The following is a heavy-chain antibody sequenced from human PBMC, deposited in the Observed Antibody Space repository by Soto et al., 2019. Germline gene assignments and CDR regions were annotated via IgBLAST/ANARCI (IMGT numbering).Heavy chain of an antibody. CDR2: ISYDGSNK. V-gene: IGHV3-30-3*01. CDR3: ARERSLLLEFDY. Sequence: QVQLVESGGGVVQPGRSLRLSCAASGFTFSSYAMHWVRQAPGKGLEWVAVISYDGSNKYYEDSVKGRFTISRDNSKNTLYLQMNSLRAEDTAVYYCARERSLLLEFDYWGQGTLVTVSS. J-gene: IGHJ4*02. D-gene: IGHD2-15*01. CDR1: GFTFSSYA.